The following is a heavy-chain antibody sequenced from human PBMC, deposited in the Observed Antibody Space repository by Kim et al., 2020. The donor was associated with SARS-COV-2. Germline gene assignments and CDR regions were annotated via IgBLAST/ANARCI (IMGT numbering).Heavy chain of an antibody. Sequence: SVKVSCKASGGTFSSYVISWVRQAPGQGLEWMGGIIPIFGTANFAQKFQGRVTITADKSTNTAYMELSSLRSEDTAVYYCARALDSSGYYPDAFDIWGQGTMVTVSS. D-gene: IGHD3-22*01. V-gene: IGHV1-69*06. CDR1: GGTFSSYV. J-gene: IGHJ3*02. CDR3: ARALDSSGYYPDAFDI. CDR2: IIPIFGTA.